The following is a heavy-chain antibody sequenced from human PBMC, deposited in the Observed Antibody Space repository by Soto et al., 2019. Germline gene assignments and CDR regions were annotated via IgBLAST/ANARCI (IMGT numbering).Heavy chain of an antibody. CDR3: AGVPMVLSRSYFDS. V-gene: IGHV4-59*01. CDR2: ISYSGNT. J-gene: IGHJ4*02. Sequence: PSETLSLTCTVSGGSISNFYWSWMRQPPGKGLEWIGYISYSGNTNYNPSLKSRVPISVDTSKNQLSLNLTSVTAADTAVYYCAGVPMVLSRSYFDSWGQGTPVTVSS. D-gene: IGHD2-8*01. CDR1: GGSISNFY.